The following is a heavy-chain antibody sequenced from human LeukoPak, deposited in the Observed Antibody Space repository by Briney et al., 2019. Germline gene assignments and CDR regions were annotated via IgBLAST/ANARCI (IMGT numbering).Heavy chain of an antibody. J-gene: IGHJ4*02. CDR3: AKDPRSAYDYVWGSYRYAEFDY. D-gene: IGHD3-16*02. Sequence: PGGSLRLSCAASGFTFSSYAMSWVRQAPGKGLEWVSAISGSGGSTYYADSVKGRFTISRDNSKNTLYLQMNSLRAEDTAVYYCAKDPRSAYDYVWGSYRYAEFDYWGQGTLSPSPQ. V-gene: IGHV3-23*01. CDR1: GFTFSSYA. CDR2: ISGSGGST.